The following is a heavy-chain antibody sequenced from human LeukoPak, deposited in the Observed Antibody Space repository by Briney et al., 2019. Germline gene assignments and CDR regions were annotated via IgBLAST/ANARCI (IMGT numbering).Heavy chain of an antibody. D-gene: IGHD2-2*02. Sequence: SETLSLTCTVSGGSISSSRYYWGWIRQPPGKGLEWIGSIYYSGSTYYNPSLKSRVTISVDTSKNQFSLKLSSVTAADTAVYYCARHSYCSSTSCYIDYWGQGTLVTVSS. CDR1: GGSISSSRYY. J-gene: IGHJ4*02. CDR3: ARHSYCSSTSCYIDY. CDR2: IYYSGST. V-gene: IGHV4-39*01.